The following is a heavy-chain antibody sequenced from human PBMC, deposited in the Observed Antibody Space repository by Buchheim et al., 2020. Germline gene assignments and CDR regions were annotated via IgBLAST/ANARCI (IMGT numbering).Heavy chain of an antibody. CDR3: ASPAGYAYGDSSLDS. D-gene: IGHD4-17*01. Sequence: QVQLVESGGGVVQPGRSLRLSCAASGFTFSSYGMHWVRQAPGKGLEWVAVIWYDGSNKYYADSVKGRFTISRDNSKNTLFLELNSLRAEDTAVYYCASPAGYAYGDSSLDSWGQRTL. J-gene: IGHJ4*02. CDR1: GFTFSSYG. CDR2: IWYDGSNK. V-gene: IGHV3-33*03.